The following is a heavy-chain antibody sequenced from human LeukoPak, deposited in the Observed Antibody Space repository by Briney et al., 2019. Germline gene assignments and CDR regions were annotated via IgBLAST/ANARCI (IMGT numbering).Heavy chain of an antibody. J-gene: IGHJ6*03. CDR1: GGSISSYY. CDR2: IYYSGST. Sequence: PSETLSLTCTVSGGSISSYYWSWIRQPPGKGMDWIGYIYYSGSTNYNPSLKSRVTISVDTSKNQFSLKLSSVTAADTAVYYCASFWSGYAQGPRYYYMDVWGKGTTVTVSS. V-gene: IGHV4-59*01. D-gene: IGHD3-3*01. CDR3: ASFWSGYAQGPRYYYMDV.